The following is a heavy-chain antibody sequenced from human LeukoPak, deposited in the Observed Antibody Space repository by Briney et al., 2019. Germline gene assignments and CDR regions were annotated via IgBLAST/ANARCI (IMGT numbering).Heavy chain of an antibody. CDR1: GYSISSGFY. V-gene: IGHV4-38-2*02. D-gene: IGHD3-22*01. CDR3: ARLNYYDSSGHDY. CDR2: IYHNGFT. Sequence: SETLSLTCTVSGYSISSGFYWGWIRQPPGKGLEWIGSIYHNGFTSYNPSLKSRVTMSLDTSKNLFSLNLMSVTAADTAIYYCARLNYYDSSGHDYWGQGTLVTVSS. J-gene: IGHJ4*02.